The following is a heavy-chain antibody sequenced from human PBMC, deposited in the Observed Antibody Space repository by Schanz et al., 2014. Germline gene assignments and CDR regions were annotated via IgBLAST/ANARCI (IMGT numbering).Heavy chain of an antibody. CDR3: ARRPIPIQGVPMDF. J-gene: IGHJ4*02. V-gene: IGHV3-33*01. CDR1: GLNFDYYG. CDR2: IGYDGSEK. D-gene: IGHD3-10*01. Sequence: QVQLVESGGGVVQPGRSLRLSCATSGLNFDYYGMNWVRQAPGKGLEWVANIGYDGSEKYYVDSVKGRFTISRDNSKDTLYLQMSGLTHEDTAVYYCARRPIPIQGVPMDFWGQGTLVTVSS.